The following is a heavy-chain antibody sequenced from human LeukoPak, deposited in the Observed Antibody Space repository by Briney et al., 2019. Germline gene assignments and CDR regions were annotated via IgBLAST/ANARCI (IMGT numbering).Heavy chain of an antibody. CDR2: ISWNSGSI. CDR1: GFTFDDYA. D-gene: IGHD6-6*01. CDR3: AKDMRRYSSSLENWFDP. J-gene: IGHJ5*02. V-gene: IGHV3-9*01. Sequence: GGSLRLSCAASGFTFDDYAMHWVRQAPGKGLEWVSGISWNSGSIGYADSVKGRFTISRDNAKNSLYLQMNSLRTEDTALYSCAKDMRRYSSSLENWFDPWGQGSLVTVSS.